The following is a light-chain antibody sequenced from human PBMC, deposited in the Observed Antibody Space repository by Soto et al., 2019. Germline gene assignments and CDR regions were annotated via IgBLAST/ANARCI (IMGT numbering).Light chain of an antibody. CDR3: LHYGGSHRT. V-gene: IGKV3-20*01. Sequence: EIVLTQSPGTLSLSPGESATLSCRASPSVSGNYLAWYQQNPGQAPRLLIYGASSRATGIPDRFSGSGSGTDFTLTISRLEPEDFAVYYCLHYGGSHRTFGQGTKV. J-gene: IGKJ1*01. CDR2: GAS. CDR1: PSVSGNY.